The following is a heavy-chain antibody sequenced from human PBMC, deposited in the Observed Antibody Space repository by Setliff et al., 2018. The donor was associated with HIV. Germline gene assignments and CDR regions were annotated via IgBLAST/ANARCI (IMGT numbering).Heavy chain of an antibody. CDR2: IYHTGST. J-gene: IGHJ4*02. Sequence: SETLSLTCTVSGASVSSGGYYWGWIRQPPGNGLEWIGSIYHTGSTYYKPSLKSRVTISVDTSKNQFSLRLSSVAAGDTAVYYCASDISPDDGYNRLHYFDYWGQGTLVTVSS. D-gene: IGHD5-12*01. CDR1: GASVSSGGYY. CDR3: ASDISPDDGYNRLHYFDY. V-gene: IGHV4-39*01.